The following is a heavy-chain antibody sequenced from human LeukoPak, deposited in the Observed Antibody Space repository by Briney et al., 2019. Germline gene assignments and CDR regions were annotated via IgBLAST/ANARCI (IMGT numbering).Heavy chain of an antibody. V-gene: IGHV1-8*01. J-gene: IGHJ5*02. D-gene: IGHD6-13*01. CDR1: GYTFTNND. CDR3: ARGRGSSSWTGDWFDP. Sequence: GASVKVSCKTPGYTFTNNDINWVRQATGQGLEWMGWTNPNSGNTGYAQRFQGRVTMTRNISISTAYMELSSLTSEDTAVYYCARGRGSSSWTGDWFDPWGQGTLVTVSS. CDR2: TNPNSGNT.